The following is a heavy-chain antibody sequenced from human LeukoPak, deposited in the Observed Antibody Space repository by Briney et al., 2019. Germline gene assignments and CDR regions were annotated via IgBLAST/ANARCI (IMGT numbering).Heavy chain of an antibody. CDR3: ARAQGYNWNDPFDY. V-gene: IGHV1-18*01. Sequence: GASVKVSCKASGYTITSYGIIWVRQAPGQGLEWMGWISAYSGNTNYAQKLRGRVTLTTDTSTSTAYMELRSLRSDDTAVYYCARAQGYNWNDPFDYWGQGTLVTVSS. CDR2: ISAYSGNT. CDR1: GYTITSYG. J-gene: IGHJ4*02. D-gene: IGHD1-1*01.